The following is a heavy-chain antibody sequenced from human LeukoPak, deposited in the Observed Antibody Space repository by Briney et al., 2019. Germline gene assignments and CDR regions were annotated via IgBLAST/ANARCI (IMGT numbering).Heavy chain of an antibody. CDR3: ARMLDGSRRRGFDY. Sequence: SETLSLTCAVYGGSFSGYYWSWIRQPPGKGLEWIGEINHSGSTNYNPSLKSRVTISVDTSKNQFSLKLSSVTPADTAVYYCARMLDGSRRRGFDYWGQGTLVTVSS. D-gene: IGHD5-24*01. CDR2: INHSGST. V-gene: IGHV4-34*01. J-gene: IGHJ4*02. CDR1: GGSFSGYY.